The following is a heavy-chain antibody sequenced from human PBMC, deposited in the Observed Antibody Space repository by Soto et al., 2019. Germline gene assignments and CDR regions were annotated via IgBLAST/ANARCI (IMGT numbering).Heavy chain of an antibody. J-gene: IGHJ3*02. Sequence: QVQLVQSGAEVKKPGASVKVSCKASGYTFTSYGISWVRQAPGQGHEWMGWISAYNGNTNYAQKLQGRVTMTTDTSTNTAYMELWSLRSDDTAVYYCARVGARFGAWDAFDIWGQGTMVTVSS. CDR3: ARVGARFGAWDAFDI. CDR1: GYTFTSYG. D-gene: IGHD1-26*01. CDR2: ISAYNGNT. V-gene: IGHV1-18*04.